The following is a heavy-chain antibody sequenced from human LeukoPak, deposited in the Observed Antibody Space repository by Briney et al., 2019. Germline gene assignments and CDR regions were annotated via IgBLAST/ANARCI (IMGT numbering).Heavy chain of an antibody. CDR3: ARDMGEMFDP. CDR1: GFVFNTYW. J-gene: IGHJ5*02. CDR2: ISADGTAT. D-gene: IGHD3-16*01. Sequence: PGGSLRLSCTASGFVFNTYWMHWIRQAPGKGLVWVAFISADGTATKYADSVKGRLTISRDNAKNTLYLQMNSLRVDDTAFYYCARDMGEMFDPWGQGTLVTVSS. V-gene: IGHV3-74*03.